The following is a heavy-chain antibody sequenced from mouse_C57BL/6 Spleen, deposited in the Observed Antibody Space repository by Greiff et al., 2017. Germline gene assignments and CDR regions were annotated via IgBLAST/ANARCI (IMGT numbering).Heavy chain of an antibody. CDR1: GFTFSDYG. CDR3: ARRGITTVVPDWYFDV. CDR2: ISSGSSTI. Sequence: DVHLVESGGGLVKPGGSLKLSCAASGFTFSDYGMHWVRQAPEKGLEWVAYISSGSSTIYYADTVKGRFTISRDNAKNNLFLQMTSLRSEDTAMYYCARRGITTVVPDWYFDVWGTGTTVTVSS. D-gene: IGHD1-1*01. J-gene: IGHJ1*03. V-gene: IGHV5-17*01.